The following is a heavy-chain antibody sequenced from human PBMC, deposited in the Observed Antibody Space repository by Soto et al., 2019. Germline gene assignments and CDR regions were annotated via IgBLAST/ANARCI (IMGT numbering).Heavy chain of an antibody. CDR1: GFIVSGDY. V-gene: IGHV3-53*01. D-gene: IGHD4-17*01. CDR3: ARAYGGNPALFDP. J-gene: IGHJ5*02. CDR2: IYPGGST. Sequence: EVQLVESGGGLIQPGGSLRLSCAASGFIVSGDYMSWVRQAPGKGLEWVSVIYPGGSTYYADSVKGRFTFSRDNSKNTLYVQMNSLRVEDTAVYYCARAYGGNPALFDPWGQGTLVTVSS.